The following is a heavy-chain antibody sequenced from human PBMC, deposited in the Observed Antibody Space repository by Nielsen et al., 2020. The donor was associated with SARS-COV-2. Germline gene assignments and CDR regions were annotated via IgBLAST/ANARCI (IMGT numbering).Heavy chain of an antibody. V-gene: IGHV6-1*01. CDR3: ARDGGSSSHYYYYYMDV. CDR2: TYYRSKWYN. D-gene: IGHD6-6*01. CDR1: GDSFSSNSAA. J-gene: IGHJ6*03. Sequence: SQTLSLTCAISGDSFSSNSAAWNWIRQSPSRGLEWLGRTYYRSKWYNDYAVSVKSRITINPDTSKNQFSLQLNSVTPEDTAVYYCARDGGSSSHYYYYYMDVWGKGTTVTVSS.